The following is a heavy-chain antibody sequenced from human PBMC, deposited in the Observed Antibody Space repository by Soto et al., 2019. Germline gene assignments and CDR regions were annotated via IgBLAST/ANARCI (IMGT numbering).Heavy chain of an antibody. V-gene: IGHV2-5*02. CDR2: IYWDDDK. J-gene: IGHJ4*02. CDR1: GFSLSTSGVG. CDR3: AHSVCDILTGYYADF. Sequence: LRLSCSASGFSLSTSGVGVGWIRQPPGKALEWLALIYWDDDKRYSPSLKSRLTITKDTSKNQVVLTMTNMDPVDTATYYCAHSVCDILTGYYADFWGQGTLVTVSS. D-gene: IGHD3-9*01.